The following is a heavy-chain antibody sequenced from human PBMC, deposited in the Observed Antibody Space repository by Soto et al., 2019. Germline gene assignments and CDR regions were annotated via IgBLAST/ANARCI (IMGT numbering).Heavy chain of an antibody. CDR2: INAGNGNT. CDR3: ARVVAGTNYFDY. V-gene: IGHV1-3*01. J-gene: IGHJ4*02. CDR1: GYTFTTYA. Sequence: QVQLVQSGAEVKKPGASVKLSCKPSGYTFTTYAMHWVRQAPGQRLEWMGWINAGNGNTKYSQKFQGRVTITRDPSASTAYMELSSLRSEDTAVYYCARVVAGTNYFDYWGQGTLVTVSS. D-gene: IGHD6-19*01.